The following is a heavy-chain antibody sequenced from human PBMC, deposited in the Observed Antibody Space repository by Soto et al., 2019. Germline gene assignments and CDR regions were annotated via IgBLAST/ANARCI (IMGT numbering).Heavy chain of an antibody. Sequence: EVQLVESGGGLVQPGRSLRLSCAASGFTFDAYPMHWVRQAPGKGLEWVAGLAWAGGSIEYVDSVEVRFSLSRANAKNSLCLQVSSLRDEDTVLSYCVRDDAFVLWGQGTQVTVSS. J-gene: IGHJ3*01. CDR2: LAWAGGSI. CDR1: GFTFDAYP. CDR3: VRDDAFVL. V-gene: IGHV3-9*01.